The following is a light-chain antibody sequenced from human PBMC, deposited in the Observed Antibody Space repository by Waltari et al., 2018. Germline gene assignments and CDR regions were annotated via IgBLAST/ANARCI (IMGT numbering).Light chain of an antibody. Sequence: SYVLTQPPSVSVAPGKTASITCGGNNIERKSVHGYQQKPGQAPILVSSYDSDRPSGIPERFSGSNSGNTATLTIGRVAAGDEADYYCQVWDANTDPGVFGTGTEVTVL. CDR3: QVWDANTDPGV. CDR2: YDS. V-gene: IGLV3-21*04. CDR1: NIERKS. J-gene: IGLJ1*01.